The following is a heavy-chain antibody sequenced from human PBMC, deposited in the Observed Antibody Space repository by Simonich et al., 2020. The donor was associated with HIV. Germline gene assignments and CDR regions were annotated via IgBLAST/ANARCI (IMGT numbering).Heavy chain of an antibody. CDR2: ISSTSSFI. CDR1: EFTFTSYS. D-gene: IGHD3-22*01. Sequence: EVHLVESGGGLVKPGGSLRLSCAASEFTFTSYSMNWVRQAPGKGWGWGSSISSTSSFIYNADSVKGRFIISRDNAKNSLYLQMNSLRAEDTAVYYCTRDTFYYDTSGPFPWGPGTLVTVSS. V-gene: IGHV3-21*01. J-gene: IGHJ5*02. CDR3: TRDTFYYDTSGPFP.